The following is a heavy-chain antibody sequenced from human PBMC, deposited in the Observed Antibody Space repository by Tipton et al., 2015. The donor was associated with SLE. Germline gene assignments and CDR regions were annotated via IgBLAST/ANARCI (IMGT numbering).Heavy chain of an antibody. CDR1: GGSVSSGSYY. D-gene: IGHD4-17*01. CDR2: IYYSGST. CDR3: AKDYNYDYPDYN. V-gene: IGHV4-39*07. J-gene: IGHJ4*02. Sequence: TLSLTCTVSGGSVSSGSYYWAWIRQPPGKGPEWIGTIYYSGSTNYNPSLESRVTISIDKSRNQFSLKLNSVTAADTAVYYCAKDYNYDYPDYNWGQGTLVIVSS.